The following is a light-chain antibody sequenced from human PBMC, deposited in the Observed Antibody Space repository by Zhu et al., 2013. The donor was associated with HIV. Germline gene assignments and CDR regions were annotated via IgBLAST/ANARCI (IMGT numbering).Light chain of an antibody. Sequence: QSVLTQPPSVSGAPGQRVTISCTGSRSNIGAGYDVHWYQQLPGTAPKLLIYGNSNRPSGVPDRFSGSKSGTSASLAITGLRAEDEADYYCSSYAGSQGVLGTGTKVTVL. V-gene: IGLV1-40*01. J-gene: IGLJ1*01. CDR3: SSYAGSQGV. CDR1: RSNIGAGYD. CDR2: GNS.